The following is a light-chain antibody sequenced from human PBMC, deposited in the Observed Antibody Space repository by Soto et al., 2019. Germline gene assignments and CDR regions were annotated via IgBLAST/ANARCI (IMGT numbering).Light chain of an antibody. V-gene: IGLV1-40*01. J-gene: IGLJ3*02. CDR2: GNI. Sequence: QSVLTQPPSVSGAPGQRVTISCTGCNSNIGGGYDVHWYQQLPGTAPKLLVYGNINRPSRVPDRFSGSKSDTSASLAITGLQAEDEADYYCQSYDSSLSAWVFGGGTKLTVL. CDR3: QSYDSSLSAWV. CDR1: NSNIGGGYD.